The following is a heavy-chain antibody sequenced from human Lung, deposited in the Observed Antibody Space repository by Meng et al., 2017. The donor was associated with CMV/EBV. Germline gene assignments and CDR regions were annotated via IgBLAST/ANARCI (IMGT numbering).Heavy chain of an antibody. CDR3: AKGENYFDSSGLDY. Sequence: GESXKISXTGSGFTFSNCAMSWVRQAPGKGLEFVSSISGGGDNTYYTDSVKGRFIISRDNSKNTLYLQMDSLRAEDTALYYCAKGENYFDSSGLDYWGQGXQVTVSS. CDR1: GFTFSNCA. J-gene: IGHJ4*02. CDR2: ISGGGDNT. V-gene: IGHV3-23*01. D-gene: IGHD3-22*01.